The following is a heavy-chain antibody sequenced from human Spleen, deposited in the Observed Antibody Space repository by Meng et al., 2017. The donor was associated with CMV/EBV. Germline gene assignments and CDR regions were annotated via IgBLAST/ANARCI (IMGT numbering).Heavy chain of an antibody. D-gene: IGHD1-1*01. V-gene: IGHV4-34*01. Sequence: LTCAVYGGSFSGYYWSWLRQPPGKGLEWIGEINHSGSTNYNPSLQSRVTISVDTSKNQFSLKLSSVTAADTAVYYCARVSFTGNFDYWGQGTLVTVSS. CDR3: ARVSFTGNFDY. CDR2: INHSGST. CDR1: GGSFSGYY. J-gene: IGHJ4*02.